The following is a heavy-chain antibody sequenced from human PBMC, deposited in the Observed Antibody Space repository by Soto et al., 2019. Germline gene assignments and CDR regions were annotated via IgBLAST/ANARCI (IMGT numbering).Heavy chain of an antibody. CDR1: GFTFSSYW. Sequence: EVQLVESGGGLVQPGGSLRLSCAASGFTFSSYWMSWVRQAPGKGLEWVANIKQDGSEKYYVDSVKGRFTISRDTAKNSLYLQMNSLRAEDTAVYYCARDFYGSGSPFDCWGQGTLVTVSS. D-gene: IGHD3-10*01. CDR3: ARDFYGSGSPFDC. J-gene: IGHJ4*02. V-gene: IGHV3-7*01. CDR2: IKQDGSEK.